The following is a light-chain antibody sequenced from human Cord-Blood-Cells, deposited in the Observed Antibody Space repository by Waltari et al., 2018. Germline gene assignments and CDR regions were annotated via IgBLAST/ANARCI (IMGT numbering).Light chain of an antibody. Sequence: AIRMSQSLPSFSASTGDRVTITCRASQGISSYLAWYQQKPGKAPKLLIYAASTLQSGVPSRFSGSGSGTDFTLTISCLQSEDFATYYCQQYYRGYSFGQGTKLEIK. CDR1: QGISSY. J-gene: IGKJ2*03. CDR2: AAS. CDR3: QQYYRGYS. V-gene: IGKV1-8*01.